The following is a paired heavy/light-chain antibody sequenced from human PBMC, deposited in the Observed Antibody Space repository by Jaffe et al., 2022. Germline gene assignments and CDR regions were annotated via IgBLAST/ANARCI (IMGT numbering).Heavy chain of an antibody. D-gene: IGHD4-17*01. CDR3: ARVSDYSDYRNWYFDL. CDR2: VNPNSGGT. CDR1: GYTFTDYY. V-gene: IGHV1-2*06. Sequence: QVHLVQSGAEVKKPGASVKVSCQASGYTFTDYYIHWVRQAPGQGLEWMGRVNPNSGGTNFAQTFQGRVTMTRDMSISTIYMELTSLTSDDTAVYYCARVSDYSDYRNWYFDLWGRGTLVTVSS. J-gene: IGHJ2*01.
Light chain of an antibody. CDR2: EDN. CDR1: NSNIGKNY. Sequence: QSVLTQPPSVSAAPGQKVTISCSGSNSNIGKNYLSWYQQFPGTAPKLLIYEDNKRPSGIPARFSGSQSGTSATLAITGLQTGDEADYFCGIWDSGLGTQLFGAGTRLTVL. J-gene: IGLJ3*02. CDR3: GIWDSGLGTQL. V-gene: IGLV1-51*02.